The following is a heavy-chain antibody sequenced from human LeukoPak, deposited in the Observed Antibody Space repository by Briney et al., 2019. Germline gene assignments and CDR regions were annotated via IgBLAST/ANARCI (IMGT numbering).Heavy chain of an antibody. Sequence: SETLSLTCTVSGGSISSSSYYWGWIRQPPGKGLEWIGSIYYSGRTYYNPSLKSRVTISVDTSKNQFSLKLSSVTAADTAVYYCARRAGGYSHPYDYWGQGILVTVSS. CDR1: GGSISSSSYY. D-gene: IGHD4-23*01. CDR3: ARRAGGYSHPYDY. CDR2: IYYSGRT. J-gene: IGHJ4*02. V-gene: IGHV4-39*07.